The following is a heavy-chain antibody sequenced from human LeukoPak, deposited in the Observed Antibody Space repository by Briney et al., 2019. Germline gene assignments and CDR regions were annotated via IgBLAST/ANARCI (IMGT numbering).Heavy chain of an antibody. CDR2: INPNSGGT. Sequence: ASVKVSCKTSGYTFTDHEIYWVRQAPGQGLEWMGWINPNSGGTNYAQKFQGRVTMTRDTSISTAYMELSRLRSDDTAVYYCAGVRITMVRGVPNWFDPWGQGTLVTVSS. V-gene: IGHV1-2*02. CDR3: AGVRITMVRGVPNWFDP. CDR1: GYTFTDHE. J-gene: IGHJ5*02. D-gene: IGHD3-10*01.